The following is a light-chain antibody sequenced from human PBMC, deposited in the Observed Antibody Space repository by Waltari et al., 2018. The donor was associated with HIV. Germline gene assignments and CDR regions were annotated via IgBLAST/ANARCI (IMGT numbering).Light chain of an antibody. Sequence: IQMTQSPSALSASVGATVTITCRPSQNISRYLNWYQKKVGEAPKLLVYGASSLQSGVPARFRGSGSGSEYFLSISSLKSDDFATYFCQQSYGAPFTFG. CDR2: GAS. V-gene: IGKV1-39*01. J-gene: IGKJ5*01. CDR1: QNISRY. CDR3: QQSYGAPFT.